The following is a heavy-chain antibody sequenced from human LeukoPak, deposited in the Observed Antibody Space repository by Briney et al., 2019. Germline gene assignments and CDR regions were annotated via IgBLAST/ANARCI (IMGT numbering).Heavy chain of an antibody. D-gene: IGHD2-2*01. Sequence: GASVKVSCKASGYTFTGYYMHWVRQAPGQGLEWMGWINPNSGGTNYAQKFQGRVTMTRDTSISTACMELSRLRSDDTAVYYCARDIVVVPAAIRWFDPWGQGTLVTVSS. J-gene: IGHJ5*02. CDR1: GYTFTGYY. CDR2: INPNSGGT. V-gene: IGHV1-2*02. CDR3: ARDIVVVPAAIRWFDP.